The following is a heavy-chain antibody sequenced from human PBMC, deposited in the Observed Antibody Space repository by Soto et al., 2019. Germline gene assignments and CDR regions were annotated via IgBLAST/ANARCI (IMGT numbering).Heavy chain of an antibody. V-gene: IGHV3-33*01. D-gene: IGHD5-12*01. CDR2: IWYDGSNK. J-gene: IGHJ4*02. CDR3: ARDLEEYSGYDSPYYFDY. Sequence: QVQLVEPGGGVVQPGRSLRLYCAASGFTFSSYGMHWVRQAPGKGLGWVAVIWYDGSNKYYADSVKGRFTISRDNSKNTLDLQMTSLRAEDTAVYYCARDLEEYSGYDSPYYFDYWGQGTLVTVSS. CDR1: GFTFSSYG.